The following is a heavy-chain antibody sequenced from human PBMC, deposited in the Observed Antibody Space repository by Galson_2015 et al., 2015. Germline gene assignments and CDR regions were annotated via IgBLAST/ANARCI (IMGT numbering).Heavy chain of an antibody. CDR1: GFTFSSYG. Sequence: SLRLSCAASGFTFSSYGMHWVRQAPGKGLEWVAVIWYDGTTIYADPVTGRFKISRDDSRNTVFLQMNSLRGEDTAVYYCASPVISVSGAISDYWGQGTLVIVSS. V-gene: IGHV3-33*01. D-gene: IGHD6-19*01. CDR2: IWYDGTT. CDR3: ASPVISVSGAISDY. J-gene: IGHJ4*02.